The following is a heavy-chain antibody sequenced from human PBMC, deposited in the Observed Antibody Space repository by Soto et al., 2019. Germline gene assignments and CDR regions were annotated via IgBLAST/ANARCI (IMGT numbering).Heavy chain of an antibody. J-gene: IGHJ6*02. CDR1: GFTFDDYG. Sequence: EVQLVESGGGVVRPGGSLRLSCAASGFTFDDYGMSWVRQAPGKGLEWVSGINWNGGSTGYADSVKGRFTISRDNAKNSLELKMNRRRAEDTALYYCASGGGGAEYSSSWPDYYYYGMDVWGQGTTVTVSS. D-gene: IGHD6-13*01. CDR2: INWNGGST. CDR3: ASGGGGAEYSSSWPDYYYYGMDV. V-gene: IGHV3-20*04.